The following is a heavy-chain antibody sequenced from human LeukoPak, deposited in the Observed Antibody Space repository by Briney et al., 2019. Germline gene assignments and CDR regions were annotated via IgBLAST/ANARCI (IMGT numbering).Heavy chain of an antibody. V-gene: IGHV1-46*01. CDR1: GYTFTSYY. CDR2: INPSGGST. J-gene: IGHJ6*02. D-gene: IGHD2-15*01. Sequence: ASVKVSCKASGYTFTSYYMHWVRQAPGQGLEWMGIINPSGGSTSYAQKFQGRVTITADKSTSTAYMELSSLRSEDTAVYYCAREKGGSSFYYYYGMDVWGQGTTVTVSS. CDR3: AREKGGSSFYYYYGMDV.